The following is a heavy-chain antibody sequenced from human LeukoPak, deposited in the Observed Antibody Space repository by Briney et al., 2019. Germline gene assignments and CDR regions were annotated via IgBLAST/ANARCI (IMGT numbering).Heavy chain of an antibody. V-gene: IGHV3-33*01. CDR3: ARDLVLRYFDWLLPPYYYYYGMDV. CDR2: IWYDGSNK. CDR1: GFTFSSYG. J-gene: IGHJ6*02. D-gene: IGHD3-9*01. Sequence: GGSLRLSCAASGFTFSSYGMHWVRQAPGKGLEWVVVIWYDGSNKYYADSVKGRFTISRDNSKNTLYLQMNSLRAEDTAVYYCARDLVLRYFDWLLPPYYYYYGMDVWGQGTTVTVSS.